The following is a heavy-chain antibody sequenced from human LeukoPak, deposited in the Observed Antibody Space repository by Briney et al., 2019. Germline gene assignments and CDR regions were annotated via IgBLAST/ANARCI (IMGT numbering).Heavy chain of an antibody. J-gene: IGHJ3*02. D-gene: IGHD2-15*01. CDR1: GGSISSYY. Sequence: SETLSLTCTVSGGSISSYYWSWIRQPPGQGLGWIGYIYYSGSTNYNPPLKSRVTISVDTSKNQFSLKLSSVTAADTAVYYCAREVVGAFDIWGQGTMVTVSS. CDR2: IYYSGST. V-gene: IGHV4-59*01. CDR3: AREVVGAFDI.